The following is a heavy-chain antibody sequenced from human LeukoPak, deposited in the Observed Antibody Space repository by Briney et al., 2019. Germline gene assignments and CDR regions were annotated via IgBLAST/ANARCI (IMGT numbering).Heavy chain of an antibody. Sequence: SETLSLTCTVSAGSISSSSYYWGWIRQPPGKGLEWIGSIYYSGSTYYNPSLKSRVTISVDTSKNQFSLKLSSVTAADTAVYYCASRPRVLRFLKGRHGYYFDYWGQGTLVTVSS. CDR3: ASRPRVLRFLKGRHGYYFDY. V-gene: IGHV4-39*01. D-gene: IGHD3-3*01. CDR1: AGSISSSSYY. J-gene: IGHJ4*02. CDR2: IYYSGST.